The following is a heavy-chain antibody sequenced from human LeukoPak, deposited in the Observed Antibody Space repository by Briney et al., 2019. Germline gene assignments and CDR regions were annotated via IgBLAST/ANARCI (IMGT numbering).Heavy chain of an antibody. CDR3: ARLYSGTRPPDY. V-gene: IGHV4-30-4*01. J-gene: IGHJ4*02. Sequence: SQTLSLTCTVSGGSISSGGYYWSWIRQRPGKGLEWIGYIYYSGGTYYNPSLKSRVTISVDTSKNQFSLKLSSVTAADTAVYYCARLYSGTRPPDYWGQGTLVIVSS. D-gene: IGHD3-10*01. CDR1: GGSISSGGYY. CDR2: IYYSGGT.